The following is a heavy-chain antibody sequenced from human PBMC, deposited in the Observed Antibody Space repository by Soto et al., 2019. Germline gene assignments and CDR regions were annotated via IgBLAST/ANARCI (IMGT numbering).Heavy chain of an antibody. V-gene: IGHV1-8*01. CDR1: GYTFTSCD. Sequence: ASVKVSCKASGYTFTSCDISWVRQATGQGLEWMGWMNPNSGNTGYAQKFQGRVTMTRNTSISTAYMELSSLRSEDTAVYYCARGHRFGESHFDYWGQGTLVTVSS. CDR2: MNPNSGNT. D-gene: IGHD3-10*01. J-gene: IGHJ4*02. CDR3: ARGHRFGESHFDY.